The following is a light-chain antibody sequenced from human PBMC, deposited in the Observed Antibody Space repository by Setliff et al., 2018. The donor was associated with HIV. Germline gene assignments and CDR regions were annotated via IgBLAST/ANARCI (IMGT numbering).Light chain of an antibody. J-gene: IGLJ1*01. Sequence: QSALTQPPSVSGSPGQSVTISCTGTSSDVGNYNRVSWYQQPPGAAPKLIIYAVSNRPSGVPDRFSGSKSGNTASLTISGLQAEDEALYFCSSYTSIITFVFGTGTKV. CDR3: SSYTSIITFV. CDR1: SSDVGNYNR. V-gene: IGLV2-18*02. CDR2: AVS.